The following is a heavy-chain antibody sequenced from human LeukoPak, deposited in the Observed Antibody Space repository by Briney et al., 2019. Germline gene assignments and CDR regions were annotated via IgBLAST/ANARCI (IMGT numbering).Heavy chain of an antibody. J-gene: IGHJ3*02. CDR1: GYTLTTLP. CDR2: FDPEDGET. Sequence: ASVKVSCKVSGYTLTTLPIHWVRQAPGKGLEWMGGFDPEDGETIYAQSFLGRVSMTEDTSTDTAYMELSSLRSEDTAVYYCATVLDYYDSSGTKGPFDIWGQGTMITVSS. D-gene: IGHD3-22*01. CDR3: ATVLDYYDSSGTKGPFDI. V-gene: IGHV1-24*01.